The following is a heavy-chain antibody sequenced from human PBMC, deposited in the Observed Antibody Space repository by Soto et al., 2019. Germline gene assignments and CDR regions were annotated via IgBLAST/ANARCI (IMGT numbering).Heavy chain of an antibody. J-gene: IGHJ3*02. CDR1: GFTSRDYD. CDR3: VREGRSSTSCNTGCAFDI. CDR2: ISRSGNTM. Sequence: GGSLRLSCAASGFTSRDYDMSWIRQAPGKGLEWVSYISRSGNTMYYGDYVKGRFTISRDNAENSVFLQMISLRAEDTAVYYCVREGRSSTSCNTGCAFDIWGQGTMVTVSS. V-gene: IGHV3-11*01. D-gene: IGHD2-2*02.